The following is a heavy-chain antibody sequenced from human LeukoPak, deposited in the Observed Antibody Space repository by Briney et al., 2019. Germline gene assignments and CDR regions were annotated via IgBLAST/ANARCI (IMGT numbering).Heavy chain of an antibody. J-gene: IGHJ4*02. Sequence: GSLRLSCAASGFTVGSNYMSWIRQPAGKGLEWIGRIYPSGSTNYNPSLKSRVTISVDTSKNQFSLKLSSVTAADTAVYYCARAGRAAAGYFDYWGQGTLVTVSS. D-gene: IGHD6-13*01. CDR2: IYPSGST. CDR3: ARAGRAAAGYFDY. V-gene: IGHV4-4*07. CDR1: GFTVGSNY.